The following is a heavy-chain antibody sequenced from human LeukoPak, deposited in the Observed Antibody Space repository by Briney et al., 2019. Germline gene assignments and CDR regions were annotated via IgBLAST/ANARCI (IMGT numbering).Heavy chain of an antibody. Sequence: PGGSLRLPCAAPGFTFSSYAMSWVRQAPGKGLEWVSAISGSGGSTYYADSVKGRFTISRDNSKNTLYLQMNSLRAEDTAVYYCARQVSCDTTTCYAGMPPDYWGQGTLVTVSS. D-gene: IGHD2-2*01. CDR3: ARQVSCDTTTCYAGMPPDY. J-gene: IGHJ4*02. CDR1: GFTFSSYA. CDR2: ISGSGGST. V-gene: IGHV3-23*01.